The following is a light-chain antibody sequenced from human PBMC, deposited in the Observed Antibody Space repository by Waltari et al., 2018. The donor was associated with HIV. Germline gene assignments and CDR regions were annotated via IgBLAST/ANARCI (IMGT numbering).Light chain of an antibody. V-gene: IGLV6-57*01. CDR2: KDD. Sequence: NFMLTQPHSVSESPGKTVTISCTRSSGSLAASYVQWYQQRPGSSPTTVIYKDDQRPSVVPDRFSGSIDSSSNSASLTISGLRTEDEADYYCQSYDNENPVLFGGGTKLTVL. CDR3: QSYDNENPVL. CDR1: SGSLAASY. J-gene: IGLJ2*01.